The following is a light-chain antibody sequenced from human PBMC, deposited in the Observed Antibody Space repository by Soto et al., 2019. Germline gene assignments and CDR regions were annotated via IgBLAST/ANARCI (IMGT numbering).Light chain of an antibody. V-gene: IGLV1-44*01. J-gene: IGLJ3*02. CDR3: AAWDDSLNGLL. CDR1: RYHIGTKT. CDR2: SNN. Sequence: QSVLTQPPSASGTPGQRVTISCSGSRYHIGTKTVNRYQQLPGTAPKRVMYSNNQRPSGVPDRFSGSKSGTSASLAISGRQSEDEADYYCAAWDDSLNGLLFGGGTKVTVL.